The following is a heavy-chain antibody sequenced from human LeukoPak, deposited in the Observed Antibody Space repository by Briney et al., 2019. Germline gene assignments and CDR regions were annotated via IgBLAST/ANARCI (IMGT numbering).Heavy chain of an antibody. CDR3: GKSGILTTAVPL. V-gene: IGHV3-7*01. J-gene: IGHJ4*02. Sequence: GGSLRLSCAASGFSFSRYWMSWVRQAPGKGLEWVANIKEDGSEKNYVDSGEGQFTISRDNAHESLYLQLNTLRDEDTAVYYCGKSGILTTAVPLWGQGTLVTVCS. D-gene: IGHD1-1*01. CDR2: IKEDGSEK. CDR1: GFSFSRYW.